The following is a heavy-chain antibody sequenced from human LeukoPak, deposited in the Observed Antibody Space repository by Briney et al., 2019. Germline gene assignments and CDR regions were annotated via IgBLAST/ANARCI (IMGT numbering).Heavy chain of an antibody. J-gene: IGHJ4*02. CDR1: KISFGSYW. CDR2: IKQDGSEK. Sequence: GGSLRLSCAASKISFGSYWMSWVRQAPGKGLEWVANIKQDGSEKYYVDSVKGRFIISRDNTKNSLHLQMNSLRAEDTAVYYCARTIFSRYNWNDVSYFDYWGQGTLVTVSS. D-gene: IGHD1-1*01. CDR3: ARTIFSRYNWNDVSYFDY. V-gene: IGHV3-7*01.